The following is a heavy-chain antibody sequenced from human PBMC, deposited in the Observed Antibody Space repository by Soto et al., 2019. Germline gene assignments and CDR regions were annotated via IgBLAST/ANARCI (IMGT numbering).Heavy chain of an antibody. J-gene: IGHJ4*02. CDR3: AKDPEGYSGYDSFAY. V-gene: IGHV3-23*01. D-gene: IGHD5-12*01. CDR2: ISGSGGST. CDR1: GFTFSSYA. Sequence: GGSLRLSCAASGFTFSSYAMSWVRQAPGKGLEWVSAISGSGGSTYYADSVKGRFTISRDNSKNTLYLQMNSLRAEDTAVYYCAKDPEGYSGYDSFAYWGQGTLVTVSS.